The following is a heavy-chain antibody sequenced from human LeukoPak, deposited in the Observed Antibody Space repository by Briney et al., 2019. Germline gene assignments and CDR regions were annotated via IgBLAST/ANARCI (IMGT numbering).Heavy chain of an antibody. CDR2: IYYSGST. V-gene: IGHV4-59*01. Sequence: SETLSLTCTVSGGSISSYYWSWIRQPPGKGLEWIGYIYYSGSTNYNPSLKSRVTISVDTSKNQFSLKLSSVTAADTAVYYCARDALRYYYYYMDVWGNGTTVTVSS. CDR3: ARDALRYYYYYMDV. D-gene: IGHD3-16*01. J-gene: IGHJ6*03. CDR1: GGSISSYY.